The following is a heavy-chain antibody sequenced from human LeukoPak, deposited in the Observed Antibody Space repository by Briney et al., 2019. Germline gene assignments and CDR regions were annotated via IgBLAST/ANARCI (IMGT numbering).Heavy chain of an antibody. CDR2: INPSGGST. V-gene: IGHV1-46*01. J-gene: IGHJ4*02. Sequence: ASVKVSCKASGYTFTSYYMHWVRQAPGQGLEWMGIINPSGGSTNYAQKFQGRVTMTRDTSTSTVDMELSSLRSEDTAVYYCARDDYDDRSGYQHSTRNDYWGQGTLVTVSS. D-gene: IGHD3-22*01. CDR3: ARDDYDDRSGYQHSTRNDY. CDR1: GYTFTSYY.